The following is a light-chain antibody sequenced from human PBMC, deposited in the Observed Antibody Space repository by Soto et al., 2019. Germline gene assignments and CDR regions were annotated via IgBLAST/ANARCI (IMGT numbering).Light chain of an antibody. Sequence: SLSASVGDRVTITCRASQSISSYLNWYQQKPGKAPKLLIYAASSLQSGVPSRFSGSGSGTDFTLTISSLQPEDFATYYCQQSYSTLSITFGQGTRLEIK. CDR3: QQSYSTLSIT. V-gene: IGKV1-39*01. CDR1: QSISSY. CDR2: AAS. J-gene: IGKJ5*01.